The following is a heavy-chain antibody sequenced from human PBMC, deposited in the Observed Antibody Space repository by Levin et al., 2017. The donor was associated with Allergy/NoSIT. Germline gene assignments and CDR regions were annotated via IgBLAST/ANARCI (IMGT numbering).Heavy chain of an antibody. CDR3: ARQLGNFWSGYNYFHY. Sequence: LSLTCAASGFTFRSSEMNWVRRAPGKGLEWVSYISSTGSTIYSADSVKGRFTISRDNAKNSLYLHMNSLRAEDTAVYYCARQLGNFWSGYNYFHYWGQGTLVTVSS. CDR2: ISSTGSTI. V-gene: IGHV3-48*03. D-gene: IGHD3-3*01. CDR1: GFTFRSSE. J-gene: IGHJ4*02.